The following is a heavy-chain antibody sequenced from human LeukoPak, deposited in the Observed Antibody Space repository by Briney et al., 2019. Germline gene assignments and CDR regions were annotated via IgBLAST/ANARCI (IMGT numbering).Heavy chain of an antibody. D-gene: IGHD7-27*01. CDR3: ARDPTGDFDY. CDR2: ISYDGSNK. CDR1: GFTFSSYA. J-gene: IGHJ4*02. V-gene: IGHV3-30-3*01. Sequence: GGSLRLSCAASGFTFSSYAMHWVRQAPGKGLEWVAVISYDGSNKYYADSAKGRFTISRDNSKNTLYLQMNSLRAEDTAVYYCARDPTGDFDYWGQGTLVTVSS.